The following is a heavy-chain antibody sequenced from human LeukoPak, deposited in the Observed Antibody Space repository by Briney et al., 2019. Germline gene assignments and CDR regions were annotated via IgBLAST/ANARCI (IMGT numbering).Heavy chain of an antibody. V-gene: IGHV5-10-1*01. CDR1: GYSFTSYW. D-gene: IGHD6-19*01. Sequence: GESLKISCKGSGYSFTSYWISWVRQMPGKGLEWMGRIDPSDSYANYSPSFQGHVTISAGKSISTAYLQWNSLEASDTAMYYCARRIGSGWYDYWGQGTLVTVSS. CDR3: ARRIGSGWYDY. J-gene: IGHJ4*02. CDR2: IDPSDSYA.